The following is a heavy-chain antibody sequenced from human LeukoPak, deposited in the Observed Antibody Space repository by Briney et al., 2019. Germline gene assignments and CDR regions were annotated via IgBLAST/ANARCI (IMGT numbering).Heavy chain of an antibody. Sequence: SETLSLTCTVSGYSISSGYYWGWIRQPPGKGLEWIGSIYHSGSTYYNPSLKSRVTISVDTSKNQFSLKLSSVTAADTAVYYCARGLGYSSSWYAFDIWGQGTMVTVSS. V-gene: IGHV4-38-2*02. D-gene: IGHD6-13*01. CDR2: IYHSGST. CDR3: ARGLGYSSSWYAFDI. CDR1: GYSISSGYY. J-gene: IGHJ3*02.